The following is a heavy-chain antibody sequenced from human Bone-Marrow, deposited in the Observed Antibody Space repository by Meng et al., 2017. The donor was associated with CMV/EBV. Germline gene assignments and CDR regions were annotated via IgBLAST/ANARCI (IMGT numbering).Heavy chain of an antibody. V-gene: IGHV4-39*07. D-gene: IGHD1-1*01. J-gene: IGHJ4*01. Sequence: GSLRLSCTVSGGSISSSSYYWGWIRQPPGKGLEWIGSIYYSGSTNYNPSLKSRVTISVDTSKNQFSLKLSSVTAADTAVYYCARTGTTSAETPFDYWGHGTLVTVSS. CDR1: GGSISSSSYY. CDR3: ARTGTTSAETPFDY. CDR2: IYYSGST.